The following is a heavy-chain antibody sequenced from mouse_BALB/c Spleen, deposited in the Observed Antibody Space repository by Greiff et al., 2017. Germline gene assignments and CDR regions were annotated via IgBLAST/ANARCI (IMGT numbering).Heavy chain of an antibody. CDR3: ARQGDYDEGYFDY. Sequence: EVQGVESGGGLVKPGGSLKLSCAASGFTFSDYYMYWVRQTPEKRLEWVATISDGGSYTYYPDSVKGRFTISRDNAKNTLYLQMSSLKSEDTAMYYCARQGDYDEGYFDYWGQGTTLTVSS. J-gene: IGHJ2*01. CDR2: ISDGGSYT. V-gene: IGHV5-4*02. CDR1: GFTFSDYY. D-gene: IGHD2-4*01.